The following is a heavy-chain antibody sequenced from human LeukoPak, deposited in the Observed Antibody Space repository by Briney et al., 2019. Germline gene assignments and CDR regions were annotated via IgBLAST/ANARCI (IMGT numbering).Heavy chain of an antibody. V-gene: IGHV4-39*01. CDR3: ARLPSDDAFDI. CDR2: IYYSGST. CDR1: GGSISSSSYY. J-gene: IGHJ3*02. Sequence: SETLSLTSTVSGGSISSSSYYWGWIRQPPGQGLEWIGSIYYSGSTYYNPSLKSRVTIYVDTSKNQFSLKLSSVTAADTAVYYCARLPSDDAFDIWGQGTMVTVSS.